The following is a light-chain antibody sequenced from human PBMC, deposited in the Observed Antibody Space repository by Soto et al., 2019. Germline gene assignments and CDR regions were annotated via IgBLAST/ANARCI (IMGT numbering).Light chain of an antibody. CDR2: AAS. CDR3: LQDYNSPWT. V-gene: IGKV1-6*01. CDR1: QAIRND. Sequence: AIQMTQSPSSLSASVGDRVTITCRASQAIRNDVAWYQQKAGKAPKLLISAASILQSGVPSRFSGRGSGTDFTLTISSLQSEDLATYYCLQDYNSPWTFGQGTKVEI. J-gene: IGKJ1*01.